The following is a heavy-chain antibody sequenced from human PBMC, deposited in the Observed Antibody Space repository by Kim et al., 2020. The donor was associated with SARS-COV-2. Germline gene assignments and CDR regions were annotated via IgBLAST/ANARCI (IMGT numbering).Heavy chain of an antibody. J-gene: IGHJ4*02. CDR2: IYSGGTST. V-gene: IGHV3-23*03. D-gene: IGHD3-10*01. Sequence: GGSLRLSCAASGFTFSSYAMSWVRQAPGKGLEWVSVIYSGGTSTYYADSVKGRFTISRDTSKNTVYLQMNSLRAEDTAVYYCAKYGSGHLDCLGQGTLVT. CDR3: AKYGSGHLDC. CDR1: GFTFSSYA.